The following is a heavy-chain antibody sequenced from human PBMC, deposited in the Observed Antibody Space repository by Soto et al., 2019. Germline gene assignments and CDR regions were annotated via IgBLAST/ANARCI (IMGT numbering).Heavy chain of an antibody. Sequence: EGQLLESGGGLVQPGGSLRLSCAASGFTFSSYAMNWVRQAPGKGPEWVSHISVTGDTYYADSVKGRFTISRDNSKNTLFLQMNSLIAEDTAVYYCAKSLHTATSFDYWGQGTPVTVSS. J-gene: IGHJ4*02. CDR1: GFTFSSYA. CDR2: ISVTGDT. CDR3: AKSLHTATSFDY. V-gene: IGHV3-23*01. D-gene: IGHD4-4*01.